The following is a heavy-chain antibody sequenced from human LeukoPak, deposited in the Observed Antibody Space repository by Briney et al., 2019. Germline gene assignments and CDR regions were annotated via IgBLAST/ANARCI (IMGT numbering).Heavy chain of an antibody. Sequence: SETLSLTCTVSGGSVSSYYWSWIRQPPGKGLEWIGYIYYGGSPNYNPSLKSRVTISVDTSKNQFSLRMSSVTAADTAVYYRGRNHYGSGSSPFDYWGQGTLVTVSS. CDR1: GGSVSSYY. V-gene: IGHV4-59*08. CDR2: IYYGGSP. D-gene: IGHD3-10*01. J-gene: IGHJ4*02. CDR3: GRNHYGSGSSPFDY.